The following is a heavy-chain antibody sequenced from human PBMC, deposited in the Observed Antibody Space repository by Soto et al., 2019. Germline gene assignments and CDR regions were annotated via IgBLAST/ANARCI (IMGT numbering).Heavy chain of an antibody. CDR1: GFTFDDYA. J-gene: IGHJ5*02. Sequence: PGGSLRLSCAASGFTFDDYAMHWVRQAPGKGLEWVSGISWNSGSIGYADSVKGRFTISRDNAKNSLYLQMNSLRAEDTALYYCAKGPGVNPWGQGTLVTVSS. D-gene: IGHD7-27*01. CDR2: ISWNSGSI. V-gene: IGHV3-9*01. CDR3: AKGPGVNP.